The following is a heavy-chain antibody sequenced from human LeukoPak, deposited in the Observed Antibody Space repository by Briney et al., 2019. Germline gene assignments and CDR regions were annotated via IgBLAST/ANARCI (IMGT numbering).Heavy chain of an antibody. CDR1: GFNFSPYG. CDR3: AKLGTYFYFDF. D-gene: IGHD7-27*01. CDR2: ISGSGSDT. J-gene: IGHJ2*01. V-gene: IGHV3-23*01. Sequence: PGGSLRLSSAASGFNFSPYGVSWIRQAPGKGREWVAGISGSGSDTYYTDSVKGRFTISKDNFKNTVELQMNSLRADDTAVYYCAKLGTYFYFDFWGRGTLVTVSS.